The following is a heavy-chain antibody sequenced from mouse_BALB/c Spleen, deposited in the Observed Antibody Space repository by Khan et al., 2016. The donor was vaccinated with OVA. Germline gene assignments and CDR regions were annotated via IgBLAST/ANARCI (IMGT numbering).Heavy chain of an antibody. CDR1: GYTFSGYW. CDR3: AREAGTTYGMDY. Sequence: VQLQQPGAELMKPGASVKISCRATGYTFSGYWIEWVKQRPGHGLEWIGEILPGSGNTNYNGKFTGKATFTTDTSSNTAYMQLSSLTSEDSAVYYCAREAGTTYGMDYWGQGTSVTVSS. V-gene: IGHV1-9*01. CDR2: ILPGSGNT. D-gene: IGHD4-1*01. J-gene: IGHJ4*01.